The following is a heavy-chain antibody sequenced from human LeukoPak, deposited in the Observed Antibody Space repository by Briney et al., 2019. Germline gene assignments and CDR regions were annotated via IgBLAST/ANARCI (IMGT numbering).Heavy chain of an antibody. D-gene: IGHD4-17*01. CDR3: ARRVDGDYGNWSDS. CDR2: IYYTGST. V-gene: IGHV4-59*08. J-gene: IGHJ5*01. CDR1: GGSISNYY. Sequence: PSETLSLTCTVSGGSISNYYWNWIRQPPGRGLEWIGNIYYTGSTNYNPSLKSRVTISVDTSKNQFSLKLSSVTAADTAVYYCARRVDGDYGNWSDSWGQGTLVTVSS.